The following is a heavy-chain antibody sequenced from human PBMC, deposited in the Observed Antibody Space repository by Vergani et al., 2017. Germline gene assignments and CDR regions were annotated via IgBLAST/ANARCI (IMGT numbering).Heavy chain of an antibody. CDR2: INHSGST. V-gene: IGHV4-34*01. CDR1: GGSFSGYY. J-gene: IGHJ6*02. Sequence: QVQLQQWGAGLLKPSETLSLTCAVYGGSFSGYYWSWIRQPPGKGLEWIGEINHSGSTNYNPSLKSRVTISVDTSKNQFSLKLSSVTAADTAVYYCARDGAYCGGDCYSSSYYYYGMDVWGQGP. CDR3: ARDGAYCGGDCYSSSYYYYGMDV. D-gene: IGHD2-21*02.